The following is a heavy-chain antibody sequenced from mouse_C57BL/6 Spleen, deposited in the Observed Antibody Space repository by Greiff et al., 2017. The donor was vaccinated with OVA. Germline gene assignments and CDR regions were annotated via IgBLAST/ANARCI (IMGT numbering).Heavy chain of an antibody. Sequence: VKLQQPGTELVKPGASVKLSCKASGYTFTSYWMHWVKQRPGQGLEWIGNINPSNGGTNYNEKFKSKATLTVDKSSSTAYMQLSSLTSEDSAVYYCARVEDSPYDYDGGYAMDYWGQGTSVTVSS. CDR2: INPSNGGT. V-gene: IGHV1-53*01. D-gene: IGHD2-4*01. CDR3: ARVEDSPYDYDGGYAMDY. J-gene: IGHJ4*01. CDR1: GYTFTSYW.